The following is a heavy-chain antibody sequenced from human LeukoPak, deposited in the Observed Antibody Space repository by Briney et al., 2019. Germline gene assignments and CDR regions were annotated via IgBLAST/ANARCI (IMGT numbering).Heavy chain of an antibody. CDR1: GGSISSSSYY. Sequence: ETLSLTCTVSGGSISSSSYYWGWIRQPPGKGLEWVSAISGSGGSTYYADSVKGRFTISRDNSKNTLYLQMNSLRAEDTAVYYCAKELVPDDSSGYYVSAYYYYGMDVWGQGTTVTVSS. J-gene: IGHJ6*02. V-gene: IGHV3-23*01. D-gene: IGHD3-22*01. CDR2: ISGSGGST. CDR3: AKELVPDDSSGYYVSAYYYYGMDV.